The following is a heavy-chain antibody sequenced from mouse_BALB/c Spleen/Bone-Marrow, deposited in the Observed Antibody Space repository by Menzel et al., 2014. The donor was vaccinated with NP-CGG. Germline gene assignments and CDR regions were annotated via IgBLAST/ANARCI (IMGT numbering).Heavy chain of an antibody. CDR1: GYTFTSYW. CDR2: IYPGDGDT. Sequence: VQVVESGAELARPGASVKLSCKASGYTFTSYWMQWVKQRPGQGLEWIGAIYPGDGDTRYTQKFKGKATLTADKSSSTAYMQLSGLASEDSAVYYCARSEGNYAMDYWGQGTSVTVSS. J-gene: IGHJ4*01. V-gene: IGHV1-87*01. CDR3: ARSEGNYAMDY.